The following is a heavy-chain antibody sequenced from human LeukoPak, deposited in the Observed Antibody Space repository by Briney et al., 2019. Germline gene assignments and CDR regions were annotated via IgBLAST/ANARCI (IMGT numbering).Heavy chain of an antibody. V-gene: IGHV3-74*01. Sequence: GRSLRLSCTASGITFGNNWMHWVRQGPGKGLVWISRINSDGGGAIYADSVKGRFTVSRDNAKNTLYLQMNSLRAEDTAVYYCARDVPHNWFDTWGQGTLVTASS. CDR3: ARDVPHNWFDT. CDR2: INSDGGGA. J-gene: IGHJ5*02. CDR1: GITFGNNW.